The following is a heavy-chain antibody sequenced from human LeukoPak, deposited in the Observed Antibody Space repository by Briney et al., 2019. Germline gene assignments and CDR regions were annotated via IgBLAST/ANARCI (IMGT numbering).Heavy chain of an antibody. Sequence: GASVKVSCKASGYTFTSYGISWVRQAPGQGLEWMGWISAYNGNTNYAQKLQGRVTMTTDTSTSTVYLEVSGLRFEDTAIYYCARTYNWNYGFDYWGQGTLVIVSS. J-gene: IGHJ4*02. V-gene: IGHV1-18*01. D-gene: IGHD1-7*01. CDR1: GYTFTSYG. CDR3: ARTYNWNYGFDY. CDR2: ISAYNGNT.